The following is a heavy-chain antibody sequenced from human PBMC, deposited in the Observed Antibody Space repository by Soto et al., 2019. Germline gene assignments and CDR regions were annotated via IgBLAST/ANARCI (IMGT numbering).Heavy chain of an antibody. J-gene: IGHJ6*02. D-gene: IGHD3-22*01. CDR2: IKSKTDGGTT. CDR3: TTFYYDSSGYYSYYYYGMDV. Sequence: PGGSLRLSCAASGFTFSNAWMNWVRQAPGKGLEWVGRIKSKTDGGTTDYAAPVKGRFTISRDDSKNTLYLQMNSLKTEDKAVYYCTTFYYDSSGYYSYYYYGMDVWGQGTTVTVSS. V-gene: IGHV3-15*07. CDR1: GFTFSNAW.